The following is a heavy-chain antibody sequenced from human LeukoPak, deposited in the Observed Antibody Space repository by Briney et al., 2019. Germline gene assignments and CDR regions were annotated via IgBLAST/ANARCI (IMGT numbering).Heavy chain of an antibody. D-gene: IGHD3-10*01. CDR3: ARPRGYYYGSGVSGY. J-gene: IGHJ4*02. CDR1: GFTFSSYA. CDR2: ISGSGGST. Sequence: GGSLRLSCAASGFTFSSYAMSWVRQAPGKGLEWVSAISGSGGSTYYADSVKGRLTISRDNAKNTLYLQMNSLRAEDTAVYYCARPRGYYYGSGVSGYWGQGILVTVSS. V-gene: IGHV3-23*01.